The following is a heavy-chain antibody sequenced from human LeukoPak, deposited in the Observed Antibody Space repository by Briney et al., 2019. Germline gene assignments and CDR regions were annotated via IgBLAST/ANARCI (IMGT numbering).Heavy chain of an antibody. J-gene: IGHJ4*02. Sequence: PSETLSLTCTVSGGSISGYYYNWIRQPPGKGLEWIGYIYYSGSTNYNPSLKSRVTISLDTPKNQFSLKLSSVTTADTAVYYCASRSRTGTFDYWGQGTLVTVSS. CDR3: ASRSRTGTFDY. CDR2: IYYSGST. D-gene: IGHD2-2*01. V-gene: IGHV4-59*01. CDR1: GGSISGYY.